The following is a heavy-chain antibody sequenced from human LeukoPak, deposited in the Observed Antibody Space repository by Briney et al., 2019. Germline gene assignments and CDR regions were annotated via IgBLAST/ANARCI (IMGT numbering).Heavy chain of an antibody. V-gene: IGHV3-74*01. D-gene: IGHD2-2*01. CDR1: GFTFSNYW. CDR3: ARDGGGYCSSTSCLVDY. Sequence: GGSLRLSCAASGFTFSNYWMHWVRQAPGKGLVWVSLINTDGSSTRYADSVKGRFTSSRDNAKNTLYLQMNSLRAEDTAVYYCARDGGGYCSSTSCLVDYWGQGTLVTVSS. J-gene: IGHJ4*02. CDR2: INTDGSST.